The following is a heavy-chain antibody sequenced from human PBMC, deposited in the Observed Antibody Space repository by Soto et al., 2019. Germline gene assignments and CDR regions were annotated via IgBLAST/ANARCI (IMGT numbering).Heavy chain of an antibody. CDR1: GYTFTGYF. Sequence: GASVKVSCKASGYTFTGYFIHWLRHAPGQGLEWMGRINPNSGATNYARKFQDRVTMTRDTSINTACMELSSLRSDDTAIYYCANIPPPPDWFDPCGPGTLLTVSS. V-gene: IGHV1-2*06. D-gene: IGHD2-2*02. CDR2: INPNSGAT. CDR3: ANIPPPPDWFDP. J-gene: IGHJ5*02.